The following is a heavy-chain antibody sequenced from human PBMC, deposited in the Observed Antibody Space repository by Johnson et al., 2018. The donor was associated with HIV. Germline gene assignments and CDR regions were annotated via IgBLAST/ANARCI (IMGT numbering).Heavy chain of an antibody. CDR1: GFTFSSYW. Sequence: VKLVESGGGLVQPGGSLRLSCAASGFTFSSYWMSWVRQAPGKGLEWVANIKQDGSEKYYADSVKGRFTISRDNSKNTLYLQMNSLRAEDTAVYHCAIALDSTVVTGPFDIRGQGTMVTVSS. V-gene: IGHV3-7*05. J-gene: IGHJ3*02. CDR2: IKQDGSEK. D-gene: IGHD5-18*01. CDR3: AIALDSTVVTGPFDI.